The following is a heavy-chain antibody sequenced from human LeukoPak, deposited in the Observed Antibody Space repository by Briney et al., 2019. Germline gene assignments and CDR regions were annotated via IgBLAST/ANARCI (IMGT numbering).Heavy chain of an antibody. D-gene: IGHD3-16*01. CDR3: AKDEATSGGGLAS. CDR2: MYTGGTT. J-gene: IGHJ5*01. CDR1: GFTVSGTH. Sequence: GGSLRLSCTASGFTVSGTHMTWVRQAPQKGLEWVSAMYTGGTTYYADSVTGRFTVSRDTSRNTLFLHMNNLRAEDTAVYYCAKDEATSGGGLASWGQGTLVIVSS. V-gene: IGHV3-53*01.